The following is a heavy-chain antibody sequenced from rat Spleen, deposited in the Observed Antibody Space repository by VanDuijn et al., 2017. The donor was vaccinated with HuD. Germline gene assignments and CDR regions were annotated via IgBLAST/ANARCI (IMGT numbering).Heavy chain of an antibody. CDR3: ARREYNYFDY. D-gene: IGHD1-11*01. Sequence: EVQLVESGGGLVQPGRSLKLSCAASGFTFSDYYMAWVRQAPKKGLEWVASISYEGSSTYYGDSMKGRFTISRDNAKSTLYLQMNSLRSEETAIYYCARREYNYFDYWGQGVMVTVSS. V-gene: IGHV5-22*01. J-gene: IGHJ2*01. CDR2: ISYEGSST. CDR1: GFTFSDYY.